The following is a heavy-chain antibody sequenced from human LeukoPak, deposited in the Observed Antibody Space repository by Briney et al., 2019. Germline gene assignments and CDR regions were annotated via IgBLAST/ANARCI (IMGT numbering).Heavy chain of an antibody. D-gene: IGHD3-10*01. J-gene: IGHJ4*02. V-gene: IGHV3-30*18. CDR3: AKSKSPYPMDYIFDF. Sequence: GGSLRLSCAASEFSFSSYGMHWVRQAPGKGLEWVAVISNDGSITKYGDSVKGRFTISRDNSKNTLYVQMNSLRTDDTAVYYCAKSKSPYPMDYIFDFWGQGTLVTVSS. CDR1: EFSFSSYG. CDR2: ISNDGSIT.